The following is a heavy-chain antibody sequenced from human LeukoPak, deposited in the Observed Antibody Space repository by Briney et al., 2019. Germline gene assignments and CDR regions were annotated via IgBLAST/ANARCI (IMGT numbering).Heavy chain of an antibody. Sequence: GGSLRLSCAASGFTFSGSALHWVRQASGKGLEWVGRIRSTANGYATAYAASVKGRFTISRDDSKNTAYLQMDSLKTEDTAVYYCAKDHSSGWYGYWGQGTLVTVSS. V-gene: IGHV3-73*01. D-gene: IGHD6-19*01. CDR3: AKDHSSGWYGY. J-gene: IGHJ4*02. CDR1: GFTFSGSA. CDR2: IRSTANGYAT.